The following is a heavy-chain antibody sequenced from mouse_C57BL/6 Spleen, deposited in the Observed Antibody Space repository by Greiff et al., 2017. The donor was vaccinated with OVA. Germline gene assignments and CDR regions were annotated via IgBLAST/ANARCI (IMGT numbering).Heavy chain of an antibody. J-gene: IGHJ4*01. V-gene: IGHV1-59*01. CDR3: AREGTLTTVVATNAMDY. Sequence: VQLQQPGAELVRPGTSVKLSCKASGYTFTSYWMHWVKQRPGQGLEWIGVIDPSDSYTNYNQKFKGKATLTVDTSSSTAYMQLSSLTSEDSAVYYCAREGTLTTVVATNAMDYWGQGTSVTVSS. CDR2: IDPSDSYT. D-gene: IGHD1-1*01. CDR1: GYTFTSYW.